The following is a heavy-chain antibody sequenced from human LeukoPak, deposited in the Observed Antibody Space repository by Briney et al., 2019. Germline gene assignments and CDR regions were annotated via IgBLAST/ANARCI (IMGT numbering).Heavy chain of an antibody. D-gene: IGHD2-2*01. J-gene: IGHJ6*02. CDR2: ISSSTNTM. CDR3: ARDYRSSTSRTLDV. Sequence: GGSLRLSCAASGFTFSSYSMNWVRKAPGKGREWVSYISSSTNTMYYADSVKGRFTISRDNARNSLYLQMNSLSDEDTAVYYCARDYRSSTSRTLDVWGQGTTVTVSS. CDR1: GFTFSSYS. V-gene: IGHV3-48*02.